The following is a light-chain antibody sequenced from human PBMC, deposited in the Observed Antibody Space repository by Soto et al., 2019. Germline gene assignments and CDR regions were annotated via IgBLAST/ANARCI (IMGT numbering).Light chain of an antibody. J-gene: IGKJ2*01. Sequence: DIQLTQSPSFLSASVGDRVTITCRASQGISSYLAWYQQKPGKAPKLLIYAASTLQSGVPSRFSGSGSGTEFTLTISSLQPEDFATYYCLQHNSYPPDTFGQGTKLEIK. CDR3: LQHNSYPPDT. CDR1: QGISSY. CDR2: AAS. V-gene: IGKV1-9*01.